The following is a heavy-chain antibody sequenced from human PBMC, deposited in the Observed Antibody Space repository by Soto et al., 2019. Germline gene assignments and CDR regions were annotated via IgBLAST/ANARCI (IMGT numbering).Heavy chain of an antibody. D-gene: IGHD3-22*01. CDR2: ISSSSSTI. CDR1: GFTVSSYW. CDR3: ARDLVVAYYYDSSGYLGY. J-gene: IGHJ4*02. Sequence: GGSVRLSCAASGFTVSSYWRHWVRQAPGKGLEWVSYISSSSSTIYYADSVKGRFTISRDNAKNSLYLQMNSLRDEDTAVYYCARDLVVAYYYDSSGYLGYWGQGTLVTVSS. V-gene: IGHV3-48*02.